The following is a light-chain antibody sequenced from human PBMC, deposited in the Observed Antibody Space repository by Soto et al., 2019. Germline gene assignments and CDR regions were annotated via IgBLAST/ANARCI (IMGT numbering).Light chain of an antibody. V-gene: IGKV3-15*01. CDR3: HQRSSWPIT. J-gene: IGKJ5*01. CDR2: GAS. CDR1: QSVSSN. Sequence: IEVALNRAAVCGARGECRSRWWRATQSVSSNLAWYQQKPGRAPRLLIYGASTRATGIPARFSGSGSGTEFTLTISRLQSEDFAVYYCHQRSSWPITFGQGTRLEIK.